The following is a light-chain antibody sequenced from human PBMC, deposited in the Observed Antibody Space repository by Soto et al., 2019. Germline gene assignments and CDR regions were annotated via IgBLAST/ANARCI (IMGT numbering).Light chain of an antibody. J-gene: IGKJ4*01. CDR1: QSVTSS. CDR3: QQRTSWPT. CDR2: DVS. V-gene: IGKV3-11*01. Sequence: EIVLTQSPAPLSLSPGDRATLSCRASQSVTSSLAWFQQKPGQAPRLLIYDVSRRATAIPARFSGSGSGTDFTLTISSLEPEDFAVYSCQQRTSWPTFGGATKVEIK.